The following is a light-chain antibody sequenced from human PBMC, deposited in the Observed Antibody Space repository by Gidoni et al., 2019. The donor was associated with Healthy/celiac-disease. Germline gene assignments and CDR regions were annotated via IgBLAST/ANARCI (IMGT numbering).Light chain of an antibody. V-gene: IGLV1-44*01. J-gene: IGLJ3*02. CDR2: SNN. CDR3: AAWDDSLYWV. Sequence: QSVLPHPPSASGTPGQRVTISCSGSSSNIGSNTVNWYQQLPGTAPKLLIYSNNQRPSGVPDRFSGSKSGTSASLAISGLQSEDEADYYCAAWDDSLYWVFGGGTKLTVL. CDR1: SSNIGSNT.